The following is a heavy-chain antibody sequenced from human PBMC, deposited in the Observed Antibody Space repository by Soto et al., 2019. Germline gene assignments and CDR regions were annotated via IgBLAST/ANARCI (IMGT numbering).Heavy chain of an antibody. CDR3: ARAYCSGGSCSSFDY. J-gene: IGHJ4*02. D-gene: IGHD2-15*01. CDR1: GGSISSSSYY. Sequence: SETLSLTCTVSGGSISSSSYYWGWIRQPPGKGLEWTGSIYYSGSTYYNPSLKSRVTISVDTSKNQFSLKLSSVTAADTAVYYCARAYCSGGSCSSFDYWGQGTLVTVSS. CDR2: IYYSGST. V-gene: IGHV4-39*01.